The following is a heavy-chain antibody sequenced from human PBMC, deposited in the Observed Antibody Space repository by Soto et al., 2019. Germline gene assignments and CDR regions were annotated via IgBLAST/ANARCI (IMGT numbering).Heavy chain of an antibody. V-gene: IGHV1-69*06. CDR3: ARGPNWRYGVEA. Sequence: QVQLVQSGAEVKKPGSSVKVSCEASGGTFSGHAISWVRQAPGQGPEWMGGLIPLFGTTQHAQNFQGTLTITADKSASTAYMESTRLRFDDTGINYCARGPNWRYGVEAWGQGELVSVSS. D-gene: IGHD3-3*01. CDR1: GGTFSGHA. J-gene: IGHJ4*02. CDR2: LIPLFGTT.